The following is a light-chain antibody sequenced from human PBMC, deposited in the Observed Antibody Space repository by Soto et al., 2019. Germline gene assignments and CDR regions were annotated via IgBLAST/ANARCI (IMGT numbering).Light chain of an antibody. CDR1: SSNIGAGYD. V-gene: IGLV1-40*01. Sequence: QAVVTQPPSVSGAPGQRVTISCTGSSSNIGAGYDVHWYQQLPGTAPKLLIYGNNNRPSGVPDRFSGSKSGTSASLAITGLQGDDEADYYCQSYDSSLYVFGTGTKVTVL. CDR2: GNN. J-gene: IGLJ1*01. CDR3: QSYDSSLYV.